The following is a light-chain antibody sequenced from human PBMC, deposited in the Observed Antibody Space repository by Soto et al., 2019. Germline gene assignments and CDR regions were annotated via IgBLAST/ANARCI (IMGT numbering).Light chain of an antibody. CDR1: QGISSS. J-gene: IGKJ3*01. Sequence: DVQLTQSPSFLSASVGDRVTITCRPSQGISSSLAWYQQKPGKAPKLLIYTASTLQSGVPSRFSGSGSGTEFTLTISSLQPEDFATYYCQHVNSYPSFTFGPGTKVDIK. V-gene: IGKV1-9*01. CDR3: QHVNSYPSFT. CDR2: TAS.